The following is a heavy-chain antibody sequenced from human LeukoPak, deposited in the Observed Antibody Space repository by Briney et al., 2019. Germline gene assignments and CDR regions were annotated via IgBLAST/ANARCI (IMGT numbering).Heavy chain of an antibody. J-gene: IGHJ4*02. Sequence: PSETLSLTCTVSGYSISSGYYWGWIRQPPGEGLEWIGSIHHSGTTYYNPSLKSRVTISVDTSKNQFSLKLSSVTAADTAVYYCARYSGSYRYYFDYWGQGTLVTVSS. V-gene: IGHV4-38-2*02. D-gene: IGHD1-26*01. CDR3: ARYSGSYRYYFDY. CDR1: GYSISSGYY. CDR2: IHHSGTT.